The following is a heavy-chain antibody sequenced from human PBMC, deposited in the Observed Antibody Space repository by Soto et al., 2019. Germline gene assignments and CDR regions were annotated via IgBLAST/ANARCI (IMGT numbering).Heavy chain of an antibody. CDR3: AREEIFWSGYFLDR. Sequence: EVQLVESGGGLVQPGGSLRLSCAASGFTFSGYEMNWVRQAPGKGLEWVSFISSSGGPIFYADSVKGRFTISRDNAKNSLYLHMNSLRAEDTAVYYCAREEIFWSGYFLDRWGQGTLVTVSS. D-gene: IGHD3-3*01. CDR2: ISSSGGPI. CDR1: GFTFSGYE. V-gene: IGHV3-48*03. J-gene: IGHJ4*02.